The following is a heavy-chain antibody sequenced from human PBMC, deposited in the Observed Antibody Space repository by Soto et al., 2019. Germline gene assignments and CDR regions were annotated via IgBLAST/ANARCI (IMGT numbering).Heavy chain of an antibody. V-gene: IGHV3-23*01. D-gene: IGHD1-1*01. CDR3: AKGRTDFDY. J-gene: IGHJ4*02. Sequence: PGGSLRLSCAASGFTFSSYAMILVRQAQGKGLEWVSGMSGSGGSTYYADSVKGRFTISRDNSKNTLYLQMYSLRAEDTAVYYCAKGRTDFDYWGQGTLVTVSS. CDR1: GFTFSSYA. CDR2: MSGSGGST.